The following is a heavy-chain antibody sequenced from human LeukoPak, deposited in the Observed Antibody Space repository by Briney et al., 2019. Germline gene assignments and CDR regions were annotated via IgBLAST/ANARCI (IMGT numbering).Heavy chain of an antibody. V-gene: IGHV4-34*01. CDR1: IDSFSNYH. CDR3: ARDMYSGSLFAFDY. Sequence: PSETLSLTCAVYIDSFSNYHWNWLRQTPAKGMEWIGEVNESGGTNISPSLRSRVILSVDTSKNQFSLKLTSVTVADTAVYYCARDMYSGSLFAFDYWGQGTLVTVSS. J-gene: IGHJ4*02. D-gene: IGHD1-26*01. CDR2: VNESGGT.